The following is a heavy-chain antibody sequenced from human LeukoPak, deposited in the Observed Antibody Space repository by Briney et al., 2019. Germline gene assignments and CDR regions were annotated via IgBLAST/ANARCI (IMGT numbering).Heavy chain of an antibody. CDR3: TRAGIVVVVAATHDDAFDI. V-gene: IGHV3-49*04. CDR1: GFTFGDYA. Sequence: GGSLRLSCTASGFTFGDYAMSWVRQAPGKGLEWVGFIRSKAYGGTTEYAASVKGRFTISRDDSKSIAYLQMNSLKTEDTAVYYCTRAGIVVVVAATHDDAFDIWGQGTMVTVSS. CDR2: IRSKAYGGTT. J-gene: IGHJ3*02. D-gene: IGHD2-15*01.